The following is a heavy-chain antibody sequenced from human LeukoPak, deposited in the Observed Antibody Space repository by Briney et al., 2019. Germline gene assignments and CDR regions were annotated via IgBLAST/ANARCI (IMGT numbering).Heavy chain of an antibody. D-gene: IGHD6-13*01. Sequence: GASVKVSCKASGGTFSSYAISWVRQAPGQGLEWMGRIIPIFGTANYAQKFQGRVTITTDESTRTAYMELSSLRSEDTAVYYCASVDTAAGTPFGHWGQGTLVTVSS. V-gene: IGHV1-69*05. CDR1: GGTFSSYA. CDR3: ASVDTAAGTPFGH. CDR2: IIPIFGTA. J-gene: IGHJ1*01.